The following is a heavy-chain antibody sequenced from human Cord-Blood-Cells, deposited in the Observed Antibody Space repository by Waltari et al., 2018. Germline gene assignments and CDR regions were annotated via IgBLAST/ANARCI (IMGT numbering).Heavy chain of an antibody. J-gene: IGHJ4*02. CDR3: ASVGNWGKADY. CDR1: GYTFTSYY. Sequence: QVQLVQSGGAVKKLGASVKVSCKASGYTFTSYYMHWVRQAPGQGPEWMGIINPRGGSTSYAQKFQRRVPMARDKYTSTVYMELRRLRSADTAVYYCASVGNWGKADYWGQGTLVTVSS. V-gene: IGHV1-46*01. CDR2: INPRGGST. D-gene: IGHD7-27*01.